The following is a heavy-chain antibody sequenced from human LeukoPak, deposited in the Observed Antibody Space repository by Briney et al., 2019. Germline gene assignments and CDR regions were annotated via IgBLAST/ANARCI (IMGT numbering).Heavy chain of an antibody. CDR1: GFTFSSYW. V-gene: IGHV3-74*01. Sequence: GGSLRLSCAASGFTFSSYWMHWVRQAPGKGLVWVSHINTDASSTSYADSVKGRFTISRDNAKNTLDLQMNSLTAEDTAVYYCAKGYYMDVWGKGTTVTVSS. J-gene: IGHJ6*03. CDR3: AKGYYMDV. CDR2: INTDASST.